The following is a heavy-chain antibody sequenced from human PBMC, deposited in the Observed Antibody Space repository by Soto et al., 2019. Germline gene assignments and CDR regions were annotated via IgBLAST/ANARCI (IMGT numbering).Heavy chain of an antibody. Sequence: QVQLQESGPGLVKPSQTLSLTCTVSGGSISSGGYYWSWIRQHPGKGLEWIGYIYYSGSTYYNPSLKSRVPISVDXSKNQFSLKLSSVTAADTAVYYCARLTSGPVYFDYWGQGTLVTVSS. CDR2: IYYSGST. CDR3: ARLTSGPVYFDY. J-gene: IGHJ4*02. V-gene: IGHV4-31*03. CDR1: GGSISSGGYY. D-gene: IGHD3-10*01.